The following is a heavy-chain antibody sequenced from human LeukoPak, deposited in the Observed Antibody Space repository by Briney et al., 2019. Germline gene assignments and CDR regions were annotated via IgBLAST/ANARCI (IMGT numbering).Heavy chain of an antibody. CDR3: ARDDTMVRGVIIYGYYYGMDV. Sequence: GGSLRLSCAASGFTFSSYSMNWVRQAPGKGLEWVSYISSSSSTIYYADSVKGRFTISRDNAKNSLYLQMNSLRAEDTAVYYCARDDTMVRGVIIYGYYYGMDVWGQGTTVTVSS. V-gene: IGHV3-48*04. J-gene: IGHJ6*02. D-gene: IGHD3-10*01. CDR1: GFTFSSYS. CDR2: ISSSSSTI.